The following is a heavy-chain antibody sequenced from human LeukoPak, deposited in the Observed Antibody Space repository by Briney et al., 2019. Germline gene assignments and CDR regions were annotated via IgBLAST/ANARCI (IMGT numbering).Heavy chain of an antibody. CDR1: GFTFSSYW. V-gene: IGHV3-74*01. CDR2: INSDGSST. CDR3: ARVSRTYYDYIWGSYVGAFDI. D-gene: IGHD3-16*01. Sequence: GGSLRLSCAASGFTFSSYWMHWVCQAPGKGLVWVSRINSDGSSTSYADSVKGRFTISRDNAKNTLYLQMNSLRAEDTAVYYCARVSRTYYDYIWGSYVGAFDIWGQGTMVTVSS. J-gene: IGHJ3*02.